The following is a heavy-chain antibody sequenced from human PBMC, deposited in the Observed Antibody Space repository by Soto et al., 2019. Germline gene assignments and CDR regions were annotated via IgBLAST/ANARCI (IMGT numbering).Heavy chain of an antibody. CDR2: IIPIFGTA. Sequence: GASVKVSCKASGGTFSSYAISWVRQAPGQGLEWMGGIIPIFGTANYAQKFQGRVTITADESTSTAYMELSSLRSEDTAVYYCARMCSGDSCLGYVYYGMDVWGQGTTVTVSS. V-gene: IGHV1-69*13. J-gene: IGHJ6*02. CDR1: GGTFSSYA. CDR3: ARMCSGDSCLGYVYYGMDV. D-gene: IGHD2-15*01.